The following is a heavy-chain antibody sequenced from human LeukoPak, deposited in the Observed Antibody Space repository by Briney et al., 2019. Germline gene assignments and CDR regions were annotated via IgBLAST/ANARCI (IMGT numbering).Heavy chain of an antibody. J-gene: IGHJ6*02. CDR1: GFTFSSYA. V-gene: IGHV3-74*01. CDR3: ARILEGYYYFGLDV. CDR2: IDGDGSSR. Sequence: TRGSLRLSCAASGFTFSSYAMSWVRQAPGKGLEWVSRIDGDGSSRSYAGSVQGRFTISRDNGKKTVFLQMNSLSAEDTAVYYCARILEGYYYFGLDVWGQGTTVIVSS. D-gene: IGHD3/OR15-3a*01.